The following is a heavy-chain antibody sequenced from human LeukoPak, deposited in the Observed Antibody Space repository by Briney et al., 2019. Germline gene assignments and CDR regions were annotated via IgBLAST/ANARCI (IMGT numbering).Heavy chain of an antibody. CDR1: GGTFSNFA. V-gene: IGHV1-69*13. CDR2: IIPIFGTA. D-gene: IGHD3-9*01. Sequence: SVKVSCKASGGTFSNFAISWVRQAPGQGLEWMGGIIPIFGTANYPQKFQGRVTITADEYTSTAYMELSSLRSEDTAVYFCARDRTPYYHVSTGYYRALDYWGQGTLVTVSS. J-gene: IGHJ4*02. CDR3: ARDRTPYYHVSTGYYRALDY.